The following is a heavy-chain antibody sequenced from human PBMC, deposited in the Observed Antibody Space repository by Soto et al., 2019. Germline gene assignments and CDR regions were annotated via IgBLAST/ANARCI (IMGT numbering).Heavy chain of an antibody. CDR1: GYSFTSYW. J-gene: IGHJ4*02. CDR2: IDPSDSYT. D-gene: IGHD5-18*01. V-gene: IGHV5-10-1*01. CDR3: ARWVGVGYSYGY. Sequence: GESLKISCKGSGYSFTSYWISWVRQMPGKGLEWMGRIDPSDSYTNYSPSFQGHVTISADKSISTTYLQWSSLKASDTAMYYCARWVGVGYSYGYWGQGTLVTVSS.